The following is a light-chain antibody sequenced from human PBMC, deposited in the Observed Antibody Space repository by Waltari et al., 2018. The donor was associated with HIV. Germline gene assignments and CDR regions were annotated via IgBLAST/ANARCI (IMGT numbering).Light chain of an antibody. CDR3: QQYDKWPPLT. CDR1: PSIGTN. V-gene: IGKV3D-15*01. CDR2: GTF. J-gene: IGKJ4*01. Sequence: EIVMTQSPATLSVFPGAGASLSCRASPSIGTNLAWYQQIPGQAPRLLIYGTFTRATGTPARFSGSGSGTEFTLSISSLQSEDFAVYYCQQYDKWPPLTFGGGTKLEIK.